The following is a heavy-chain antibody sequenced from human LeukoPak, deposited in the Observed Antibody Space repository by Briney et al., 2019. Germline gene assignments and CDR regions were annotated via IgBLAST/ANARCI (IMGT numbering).Heavy chain of an antibody. V-gene: IGHV1-69*13. D-gene: IGHD3-9*01. J-gene: IGHJ4*02. CDR1: GGTFSSYA. Sequence: SVKVSCKASGGTFSSYAISWVRQAPGQGLEWMGGIIPIFGTANYAQKFQGRVTITADESTSTAYMELSSLRSEDTAVYYCARDGRDILTGPIGHWGQGTLVTVSS. CDR2: IIPIFGTA. CDR3: ARDGRDILTGPIGH.